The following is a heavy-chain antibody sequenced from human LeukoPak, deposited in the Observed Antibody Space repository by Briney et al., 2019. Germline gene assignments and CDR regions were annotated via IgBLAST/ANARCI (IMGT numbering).Heavy chain of an antibody. J-gene: IGHJ2*01. CDR2: INTSGST. CDR3: ARAGNYGDYYWYFDL. CDR1: GGSISSYY. D-gene: IGHD4-17*01. Sequence: SETLSLTCTVSGGSISSYYWSWIRQPAGKGLEWIGRINTSGSTNYNPSLKSRVTMSVDTSKNQFSLKLSSVTAADTAVYYCARAGNYGDYYWYFDLWGRGTLVTVSS. V-gene: IGHV4-4*07.